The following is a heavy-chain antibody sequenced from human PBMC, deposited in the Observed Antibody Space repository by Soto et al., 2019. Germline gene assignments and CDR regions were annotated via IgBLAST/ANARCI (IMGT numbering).Heavy chain of an antibody. CDR2: IYYSGST. J-gene: IGHJ5*02. V-gene: IGHV4-39*01. CDR1: GGSISSSSYY. D-gene: IGHD3-3*01. Sequence: PSETLSLTCTVSGGSISSSSYYWGWIRQPPGKGLEWIGSIYYSGSTYYNPSLKSRVTISVDTSKNQFSLKLSSVTAADTAVYYCAIRYYDFWSGHSYGWFDPWGQGTLVTVS. CDR3: AIRYYDFWSGHSYGWFDP.